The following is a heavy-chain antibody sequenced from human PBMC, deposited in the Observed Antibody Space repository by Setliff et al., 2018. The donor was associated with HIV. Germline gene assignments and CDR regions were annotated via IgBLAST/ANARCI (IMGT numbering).Heavy chain of an antibody. V-gene: IGHV4-34*01. D-gene: IGHD3-22*01. CDR3: ARGVPPDLYYDSSHGYDAFDI. CDR2: INHRGST. Sequence: SETLSLTCAVYGGSFSGYYWSWIRQPPGKGLEWIGEINHRGSTNYNPSLKSRVTISVDTSKNQFSLKLSSVTAADTAVYYCARGVPPDLYYDSSHGYDAFDIWGQGTMVTV. J-gene: IGHJ3*02. CDR1: GGSFSGYY.